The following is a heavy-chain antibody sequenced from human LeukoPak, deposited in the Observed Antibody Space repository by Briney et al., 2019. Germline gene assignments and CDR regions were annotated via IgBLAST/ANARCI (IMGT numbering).Heavy chain of an antibody. D-gene: IGHD2-2*01. CDR2: ISAYNGNT. Sequence: GASVKVSCKTSGYTFTDYYIHWVRQAPGQGLEWMGWISAYNGNTNYAQKLQGRVTMTTDTSTSTAYMELRSLRSDDTAVYYCARVACSSTSCFRWFDPWGQGTLVTVSS. J-gene: IGHJ5*02. CDR1: GYTFTDYY. V-gene: IGHV1-18*04. CDR3: ARVACSSTSCFRWFDP.